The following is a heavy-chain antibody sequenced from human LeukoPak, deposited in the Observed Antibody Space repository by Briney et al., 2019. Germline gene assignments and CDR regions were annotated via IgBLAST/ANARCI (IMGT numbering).Heavy chain of an antibody. CDR3: AKRGVVIRVILVGFYKEAYYFDS. CDR2: ISGSAGGT. CDR1: GFTVSGNY. V-gene: IGHV3-23*01. Sequence: GGSLRLTCAPSGFTVSGNYMSWVRQAPGKGLEWVAGISGSAGGTYYADSVKGRFTISRDNAKNTLYLQLNNLRAEDTAVYFCAKRGVVIRVILVGFYKEAYYFDSWGQGALVTVSS. J-gene: IGHJ4*02. D-gene: IGHD3-22*01.